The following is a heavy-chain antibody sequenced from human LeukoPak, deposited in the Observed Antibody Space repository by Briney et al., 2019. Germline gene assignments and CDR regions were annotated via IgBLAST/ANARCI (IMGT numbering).Heavy chain of an antibody. CDR1: GFTFNSYA. CDR3: AKDAQRGFDYSNSLEH. CDR2: ISSSGGST. D-gene: IGHD4-11*01. Sequence: PGGSRRLSCAASGFTFNSYAMSWARHAPGKGLEWVSAISSSGGSTYYADSVKGRFTISRDNFKNMVSLQMNRLRAEDTAVYYGAKDAQRGFDYSNSLEHWGQGSLVTVSS. V-gene: IGHV3-23*01. J-gene: IGHJ4*02.